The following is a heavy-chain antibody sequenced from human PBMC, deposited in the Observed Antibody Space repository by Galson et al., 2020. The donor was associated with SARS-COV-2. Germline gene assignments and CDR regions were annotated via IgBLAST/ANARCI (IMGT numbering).Heavy chain of an antibody. CDR2: ISSSSSYI. CDR3: ARDMEVPAAIGSSYYYYGMDV. V-gene: IGHV3-21*01. Sequence: GESLKISCAASGFTFSSYSMNWVRQAPGKGLEWVSSISSSSSYIYYADSVKGRFTISRDNAKNSLYLQMNSLRAEDTAVYYCARDMEVPAAIGSSYYYYGMDVWGQGTTVTVSS. CDR1: GFTFSSYS. D-gene: IGHD2-2*01. J-gene: IGHJ6*02.